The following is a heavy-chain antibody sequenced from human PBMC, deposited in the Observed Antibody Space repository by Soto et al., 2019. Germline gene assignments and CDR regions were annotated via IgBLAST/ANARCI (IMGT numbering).Heavy chain of an antibody. CDR2: INPSGGST. CDR1: GYTFTSYY. J-gene: IGHJ3*02. Sequence: QVQLVQSGAEVKKPGASVKVSCKASGYTFTSYYMHWVRQAPGQGLERMGIINPSGGSTSYAQKVQGRVTMTRDTSTSTVYMELSRLRSEDTAVYYCARGTFMITFGGVIVYDAFDIWGQGTMVTVSS. D-gene: IGHD3-16*02. CDR3: ARGTFMITFGGVIVYDAFDI. V-gene: IGHV1-46*03.